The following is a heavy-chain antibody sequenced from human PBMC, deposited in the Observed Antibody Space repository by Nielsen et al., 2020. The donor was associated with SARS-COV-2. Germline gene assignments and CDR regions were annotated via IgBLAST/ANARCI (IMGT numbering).Heavy chain of an antibody. J-gene: IGHJ6*02. Sequence: WIRQPPGKGLEWIGEINHSGSTNYNPSLKSRVTISVDTSKNQFSLKLSSVTAADTAVYYCARGGVAAAGIGAYYYYGMGVWGQGTTVTVSS. V-gene: IGHV4-34*01. D-gene: IGHD6-13*01. CDR2: INHSGST. CDR3: ARGGVAAAGIGAYYYYGMGV.